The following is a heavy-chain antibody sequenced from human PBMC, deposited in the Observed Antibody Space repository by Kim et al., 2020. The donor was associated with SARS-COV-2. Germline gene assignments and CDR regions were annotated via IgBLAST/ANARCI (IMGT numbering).Heavy chain of an antibody. D-gene: IGHD6-19*01. V-gene: IGHV4-61*01. J-gene: IGHJ4*01. Sequence: SETLSLTCTVSGGSVSSGSYYWSWIRQPPGKGLEWIGYIYYSGSTNYNPSLKGRVTISVDTSKNQFSLKLSSVTAADTAVYYCARVVIAVAGTTFDYWG. CDR3: ARVVIAVAGTTFDY. CDR1: GGSVSSGSYY. CDR2: IYYSGST.